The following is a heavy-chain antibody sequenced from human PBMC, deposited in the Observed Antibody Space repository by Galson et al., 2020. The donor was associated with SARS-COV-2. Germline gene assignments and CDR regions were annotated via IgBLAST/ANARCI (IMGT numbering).Heavy chain of an antibody. CDR1: GYTLTELS. CDR3: ATGPYDFWSGYYTAWFDP. J-gene: IGHJ5*02. V-gene: IGHV1-24*01. D-gene: IGHD3-3*01. Sequence: GESLKISCKVSGYTLTELSMHWVRQAPGKGLEWMGGFDPEDGETIYAQKFQGRVTMTEDTSTDTAYMELSSLRSGDTAVYYCATGPYDFWSGYYTAWFDPWGQGTLVTVSS. CDR2: FDPEDGET.